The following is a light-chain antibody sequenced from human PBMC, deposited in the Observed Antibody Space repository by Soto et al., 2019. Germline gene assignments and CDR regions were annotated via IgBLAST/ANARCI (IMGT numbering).Light chain of an antibody. CDR2: DAS. V-gene: IGKV3-15*01. Sequence: EIVLTHSPATLSVSPGERATLSCRASQSVGSNLAWYQQRPGQPPRLLIYDASTRATDIPARFSGGGSGTEFTLTISSLQSEDFAFYYCQQYNNWPYTFGQGTKLQIK. J-gene: IGKJ2*01. CDR1: QSVGSN. CDR3: QQYNNWPYT.